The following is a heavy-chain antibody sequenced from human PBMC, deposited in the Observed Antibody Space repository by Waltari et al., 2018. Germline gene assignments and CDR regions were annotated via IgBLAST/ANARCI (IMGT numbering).Heavy chain of an antibody. CDR1: GFTFSSYG. Sequence: QVQLVESGGGVVQPGGSLRLSCAASGFTFSSYGMHWVRQAPGKGLEWVAFIRYDGSNKYYADSVKGRFTISRDNSKNTLYLQMNSLRAEDKAVYYCAKLPQGGATLFDYWGQGTLVTVSS. J-gene: IGHJ4*02. D-gene: IGHD1-26*01. CDR3: AKLPQGGATLFDY. V-gene: IGHV3-30*02. CDR2: IRYDGSNK.